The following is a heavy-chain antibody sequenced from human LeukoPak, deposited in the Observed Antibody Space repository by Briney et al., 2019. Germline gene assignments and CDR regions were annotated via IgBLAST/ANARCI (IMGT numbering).Heavy chain of an antibody. CDR3: ARMPPDTATSLDY. CDR1: GFTVSSNY. Sequence: GGSLRLSCAASGFTVSSNYMSWVRQAPGKGLEWVSVIYSGGSTYYADSVKGRFTISRDNSKNTLYLQMNSLRAEDTAVYYCARMPPDTATSLDYWGQGTLVTVSS. CDR2: IYSGGST. V-gene: IGHV3-53*01. D-gene: IGHD5-18*01. J-gene: IGHJ4*02.